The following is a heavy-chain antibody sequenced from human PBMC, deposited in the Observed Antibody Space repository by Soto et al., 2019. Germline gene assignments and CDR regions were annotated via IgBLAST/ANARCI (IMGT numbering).Heavy chain of an antibody. D-gene: IGHD2-2*01. Sequence: PSETLSLTCAVYGGSFSGYYWSWIRQPPGKGLEWIGEINHSGSTNYNPSLKSRVTISVDTSKNQFSLKLSSVTAADTAVYYCARKKYCSSTSCYSIRLMSNWFDPWGQGTLVTVS. CDR3: ARKKYCSSTSCYSIRLMSNWFDP. J-gene: IGHJ5*02. CDR1: GGSFSGYY. CDR2: INHSGST. V-gene: IGHV4-34*01.